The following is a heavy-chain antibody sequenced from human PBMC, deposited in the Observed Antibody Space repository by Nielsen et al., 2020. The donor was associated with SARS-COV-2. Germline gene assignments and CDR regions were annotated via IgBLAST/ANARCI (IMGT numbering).Heavy chain of an antibody. D-gene: IGHD5-12*01. CDR3: ARGPIVASGYDSYNWFDP. CDR1: GFTFSSYA. V-gene: IGHV3-11*05. J-gene: IGHJ5*02. CDR2: ISSSSSYT. Sequence: GESLKISCAASGFTFSSYAMSWVRQAPGKGLEWVSYISSSSSYTNYADSVKGRFTISRDNAKNSLYLQMNSLRAEDTAVYYCARGPIVASGYDSYNWFDPWGQGTLVTVSS.